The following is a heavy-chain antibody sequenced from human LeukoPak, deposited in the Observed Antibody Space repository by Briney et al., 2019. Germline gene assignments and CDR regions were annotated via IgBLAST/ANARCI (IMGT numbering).Heavy chain of an antibody. CDR3: ARGGGFITMVRGVMSY. J-gene: IGHJ4*02. CDR1: GYTFTSYY. CDR2: INPSGGST. V-gene: IGHV1-46*01. D-gene: IGHD3-10*01. Sequence: ASVKVSCKAPGYTFTSYYMHWVRQAPGQGLEWMGIINPSGGSTSYAQKFQGRVTMTRDTSTSTVYMELSSLRSEDTAVYYCARGGGFITMVRGVMSYWGQGTLVTVSS.